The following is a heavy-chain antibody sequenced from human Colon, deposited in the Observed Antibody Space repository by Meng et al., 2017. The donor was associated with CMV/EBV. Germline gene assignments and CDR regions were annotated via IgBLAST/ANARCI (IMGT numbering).Heavy chain of an antibody. D-gene: IGHD3-22*01. CDR2: IWYDATKK. Sequence: GESLKISCTASGFMFNNHAMYWVRQAPGKGLEWVAVIWYDATKKYYADSVRGRFTTSRDNSNNTLYLHMSSLRADDTAVYYCAKAENLYDSSGPIENWGQGTLVTVSS. J-gene: IGHJ4*02. V-gene: IGHV3-33*06. CDR1: GFMFNNHA. CDR3: AKAENLYDSSGPIEN.